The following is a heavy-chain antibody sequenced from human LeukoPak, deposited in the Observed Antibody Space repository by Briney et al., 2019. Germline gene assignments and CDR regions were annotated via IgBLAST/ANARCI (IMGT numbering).Heavy chain of an antibody. Sequence: SVKVSCKASGGTFSSYAISWVRQAPGQGLEWMGGIIPIFGTANYAQKFQGKVTITADESTSTAYMELSSLRSEDTAVYYCARGWDYDSGGRPTAYVYWGQGTLVSVSS. V-gene: IGHV1-69*13. CDR2: IIPIFGTA. D-gene: IGHD3-22*01. J-gene: IGHJ4*02. CDR1: GGTFSSYA. CDR3: ARGWDYDSGGRPTAYVY.